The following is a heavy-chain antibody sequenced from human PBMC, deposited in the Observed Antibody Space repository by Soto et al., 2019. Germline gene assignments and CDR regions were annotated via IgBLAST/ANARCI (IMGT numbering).Heavy chain of an antibody. V-gene: IGHV1-8*01. Sequence: ASVKVSCKASGYTFTNYDINWVRQATGQGPEWMGWMNPKSGNTGYAQKFQGRVTMTRSTSITTAYMELSSLRSEDTAVYYCARKIRGTGGFDYWGQGTRVTVAS. CDR2: MNPKSGNT. CDR1: GYTFTNYD. D-gene: IGHD2-8*02. J-gene: IGHJ4*02. CDR3: ARKIRGTGGFDY.